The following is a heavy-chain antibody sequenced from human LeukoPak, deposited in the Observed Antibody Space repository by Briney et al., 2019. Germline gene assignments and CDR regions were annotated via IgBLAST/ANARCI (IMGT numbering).Heavy chain of an antibody. CDR1: SYTFITYV. Sequence: GASVKVSCKASSYTFITYVITWVRQAPGQGLEWMGRISPYNGKTNYAQKFQDRVIMTTDTSTSTAYMELRSLRSDDTAVYYCARVGSVWAGEGYYFDSWGQGTLVTVSS. D-gene: IGHD6-19*01. V-gene: IGHV1-18*01. CDR2: ISPYNGKT. J-gene: IGHJ4*02. CDR3: ARVGSVWAGEGYYFDS.